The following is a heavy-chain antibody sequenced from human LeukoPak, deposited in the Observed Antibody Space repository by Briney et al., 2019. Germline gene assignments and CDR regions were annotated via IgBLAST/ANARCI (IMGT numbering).Heavy chain of an antibody. CDR2: IVVGSGNT. Sequence: SVKVSCKASGFTFTSSAVQWVRQARGQRLEWIGWIVVGSGNTNYAQKFQERVTITRDMSTSTAYMELSSLRSEDTAVYYCAAGYSSGWFGLYYFDYWGQGTLVTVSS. CDR3: AAGYSSGWFGLYYFDY. D-gene: IGHD6-19*01. V-gene: IGHV1-58*01. J-gene: IGHJ4*02. CDR1: GFTFTSSA.